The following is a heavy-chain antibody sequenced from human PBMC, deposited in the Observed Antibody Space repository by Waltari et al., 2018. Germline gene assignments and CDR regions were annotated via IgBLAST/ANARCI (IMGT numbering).Heavy chain of an antibody. V-gene: IGHV3-30*03. CDR3: ARDFDPGMDV. CDR1: GFTFSLYG. Sequence: QVQLVESGGGVVQPGRSLRLSCAVSGFTFSLYGMHWVRQAQGKGLEWVAIISYDGNDEYYAASVRGRFTISRDNSKNTLDLQMNSLTSEDTAVYYCARDFDPGMDVWGQGTTVTVSS. J-gene: IGHJ6*02. CDR2: ISYDGNDE. D-gene: IGHD3-9*01.